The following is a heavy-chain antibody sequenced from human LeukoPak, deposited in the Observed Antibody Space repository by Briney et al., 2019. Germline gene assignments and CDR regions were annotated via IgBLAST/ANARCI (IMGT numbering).Heavy chain of an antibody. V-gene: IGHV1-2*02. J-gene: IGHJ4*02. CDR2: INPNNGGT. Sequence: GASVKVSCKASGYTFTGYYMHWVRQAPGQGLEWMRWINPNNGGTNYAQKFQGRVTMTLDTSISTAYMELSRLRSDDTAIYYCARVDGGEWYYFDYWGQGTLVTVSS. D-gene: IGHD2-8*02. CDR1: GYTFTGYY. CDR3: ARVDGGEWYYFDY.